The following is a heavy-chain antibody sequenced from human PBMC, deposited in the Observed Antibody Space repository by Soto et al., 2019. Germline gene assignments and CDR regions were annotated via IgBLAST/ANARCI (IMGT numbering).Heavy chain of an antibody. J-gene: IGHJ6*02. CDR1: GFDFSTYS. CDR2: VSMDSDTI. CDR3: ARLYYDYV. Sequence: GGSLRLSCTASGFDFSTYSMNWVRQAPGKGLEWIAYVSMDSDTIHYADSVKCRFTISRDDAENSLYLQMNSLRDEDTATYYCARLYYDYVWGQGTTVTV. D-gene: IGHD3-3*01. V-gene: IGHV3-48*02.